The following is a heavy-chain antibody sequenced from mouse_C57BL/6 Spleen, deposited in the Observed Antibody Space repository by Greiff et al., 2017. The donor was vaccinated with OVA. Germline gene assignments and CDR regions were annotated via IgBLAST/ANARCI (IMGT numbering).Heavy chain of an antibody. CDR1: GFSLSTFGMG. J-gene: IGHJ1*03. V-gene: IGHV8-8*01. Sequence: QVTLKESGPGILQPSQSLSLTCSFSGFSLSTFGMGVGWIRQPSGKGLEWLAHIWWDDDKYYNPALKSRLTISKDTSKNQVFLKIANVDTADTATYYGARITTVVATSYWYFDVWGTGTTVTVSS. CDR2: IWWDDDK. CDR3: ARITTVVATSYWYFDV. D-gene: IGHD1-1*01.